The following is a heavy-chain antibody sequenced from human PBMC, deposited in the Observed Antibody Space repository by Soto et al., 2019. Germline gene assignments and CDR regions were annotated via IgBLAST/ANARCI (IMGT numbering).Heavy chain of an antibody. CDR1: GFTFSTYA. D-gene: IGHD6-13*01. J-gene: IGHJ4*02. V-gene: IGHV3-23*01. Sequence: EVQLLESGGGLVQPGGSLRLSCAASGFTFSTYAMSWVRQAPGKGLEWVSAIRASDGNTYYADSVKGRITISRDNSKNTLYLQVNSLRVEDTAVYYCVKEGGSSGSSCFDHWGQGTLVTVSS. CDR2: IRASDGNT. CDR3: VKEGGSSGSSCFDH.